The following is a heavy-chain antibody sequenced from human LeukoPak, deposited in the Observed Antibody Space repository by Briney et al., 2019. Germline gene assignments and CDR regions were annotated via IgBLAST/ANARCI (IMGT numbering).Heavy chain of an antibody. V-gene: IGHV1-2*06. D-gene: IGHD5-18*01. CDR3: ARTVFGEYSYGIDY. Sequence: ASVKVSCKAPGYTFTGYYMHWVRQAPGQGLEWMGRINPNSGGTNYAQKFQGRDTMTRDTSISTAYMELSRLRSDDTAVYYCARTVFGEYSYGIDYWGQGTLVTVSS. J-gene: IGHJ4*02. CDR1: GYTFTGYY. CDR2: INPNSGGT.